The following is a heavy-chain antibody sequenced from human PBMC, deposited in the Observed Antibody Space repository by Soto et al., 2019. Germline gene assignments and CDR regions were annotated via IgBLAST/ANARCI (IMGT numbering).Heavy chain of an antibody. D-gene: IGHD2-15*01. J-gene: IGHJ6*02. CDR2: ISYDGSNQ. CDR1: GFTFRSYA. Sequence: QVQLVESGGGVVQPGRSLRLSCAASGFTFRSYAMHWVRQAPGKGLECVAVISYDGSNQFYRDYVKGRFTISRDNSKNTLYLQINSLRYEDTDVYYCARGDREDIAVVVGVRPGEYGVDVWGQGTTVTVSS. V-gene: IGHV3-30-3*01. CDR3: ARGDREDIAVVVGVRPGEYGVDV.